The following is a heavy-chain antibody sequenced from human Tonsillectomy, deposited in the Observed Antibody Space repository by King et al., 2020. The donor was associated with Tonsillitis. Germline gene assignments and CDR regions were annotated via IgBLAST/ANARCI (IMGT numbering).Heavy chain of an antibody. Sequence: QLQESGPGLVKPSETLSLTCTVSGGSISSYYWSWIRQPPGKGLEWIGYIYYSGSTNYNPSLKIRFTISVDTSKNQFSLKLGSVTAADTAVYYCAETAAYGAFDIWGQGIMVTVSS. CDR2: IYYSGST. J-gene: IGHJ3*02. V-gene: IGHV4-59*01. CDR3: AETAAYGAFDI. CDR1: GGSISSYY. D-gene: IGHD2-21*02.